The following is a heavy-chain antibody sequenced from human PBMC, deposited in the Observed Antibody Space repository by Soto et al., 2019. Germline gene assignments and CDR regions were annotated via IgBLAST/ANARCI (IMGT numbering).Heavy chain of an antibody. CDR2: MNPNSGNT. V-gene: IGHV1-8*01. CDR1: GYTFTSYD. Sequence: ASVKVSCKASGYTFTSYDINWVRLATGQGLEWMGWMNPNSGNTAYAQKLQGRVTMTTDTSTSTAYMELRSLRSDDTAVYYCARDRYDTPLSPFDIWGQGTMVTVS. D-gene: IGHD3-9*01. J-gene: IGHJ3*02. CDR3: ARDRYDTPLSPFDI.